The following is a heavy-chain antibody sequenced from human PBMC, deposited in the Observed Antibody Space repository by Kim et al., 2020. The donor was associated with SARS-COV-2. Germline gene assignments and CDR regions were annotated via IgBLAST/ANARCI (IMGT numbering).Heavy chain of an antibody. Sequence: SVKVSCKASGGTFSSYAISWVRQAPGQGLEWMGGIIPIFGTANYAQKFQGRVTITADESTSTAYMELSSLRSEDTAVYYCARERLYCGGDCYYYYGMDVWGQGTTVTVSS. V-gene: IGHV1-69*13. CDR1: GGTFSSYA. D-gene: IGHD2-21*02. CDR2: IIPIFGTA. CDR3: ARERLYCGGDCYYYYGMDV. J-gene: IGHJ6*02.